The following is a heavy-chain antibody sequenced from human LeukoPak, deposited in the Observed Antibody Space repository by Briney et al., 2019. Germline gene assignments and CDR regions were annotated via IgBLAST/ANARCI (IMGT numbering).Heavy chain of an antibody. CDR3: ARISSWLPLDY. Sequence: GGSLRLSCAASGFTFDDYGMSWVRQVPGKGLEWVSGINWNGGSTGYADSVKGRFTISRDNAKNSLYLQMNSLRAEDTALYYCARISSWLPLDYWGQGTLVTVSS. CDR1: GFTFDDYG. CDR2: INWNGGST. J-gene: IGHJ4*02. D-gene: IGHD6-13*01. V-gene: IGHV3-20*04.